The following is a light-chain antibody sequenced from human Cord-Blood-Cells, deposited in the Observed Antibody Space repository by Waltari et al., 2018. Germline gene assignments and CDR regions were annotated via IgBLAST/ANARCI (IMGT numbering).Light chain of an antibody. CDR1: RSDVGGYNY. CDR2: EVS. V-gene: IGLV2-8*01. CDR3: SSYAGSNNWV. Sequence: QSALTQPPSASGSPGLSVPISCTGTRSDVGGYNYVSWYQQHPGKAPKLMIYEVSKRPSGVPDRFSGSKSGNTASLTVSGLQAEDEADYYCSSYAGSNNWVFGGGTKLTVL. J-gene: IGLJ3*02.